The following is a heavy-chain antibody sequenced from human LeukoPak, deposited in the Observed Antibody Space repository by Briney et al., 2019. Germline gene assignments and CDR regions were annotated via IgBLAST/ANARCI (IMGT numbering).Heavy chain of an antibody. CDR3: ARDPDISTNWFDP. V-gene: IGHV1-18*01. Sequence: ASVKVSCKASGYTFISYGISWVRQAPGQGLEWMGWINTYNGNTNYAQKFQGRVTMTTDTSTSTAYMELRSLRSDDAAVYYCARDPDISTNWFDPWGQGTLVTVSS. D-gene: IGHD3-9*01. CDR1: GYTFISYG. CDR2: INTYNGNT. J-gene: IGHJ5*02.